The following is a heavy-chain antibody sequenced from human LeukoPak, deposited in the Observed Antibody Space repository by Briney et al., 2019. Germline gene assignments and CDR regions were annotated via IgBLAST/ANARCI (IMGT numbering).Heavy chain of an antibody. V-gene: IGHV3-23*01. Sequence: GGSLRLSCAASGFTFSSYAMSWVRQAPGKGLEWVSAISGSGGSTYYADSVKGRFTISRDNSKNTLYLQMNSLRVEDTAVYYCAADCSSTSCPHFFGYWGQGTLVTVSS. J-gene: IGHJ4*02. CDR3: AADCSSTSCPHFFGY. D-gene: IGHD2-2*01. CDR2: ISGSGGST. CDR1: GFTFSSYA.